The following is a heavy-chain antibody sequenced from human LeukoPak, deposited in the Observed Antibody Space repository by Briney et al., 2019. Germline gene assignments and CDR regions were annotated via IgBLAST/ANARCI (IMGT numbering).Heavy chain of an antibody. Sequence: GGSLRLSCAASGFIFSSYTMNWVRQTPGKGLEWVSYISGSGTTMYYADSVKGRFTISRDNAKNSPYLQMNSPRAEDTAVYYCATNPRDPTVYAWGQGTLVTVSS. J-gene: IGHJ5*02. CDR3: ATNPRDPTVYA. D-gene: IGHD1-14*01. V-gene: IGHV3-48*01. CDR2: ISGSGTTM. CDR1: GFIFSSYT.